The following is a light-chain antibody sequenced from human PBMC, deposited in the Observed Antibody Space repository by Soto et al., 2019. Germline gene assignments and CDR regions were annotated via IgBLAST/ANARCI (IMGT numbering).Light chain of an antibody. CDR1: QYINNH. V-gene: IGKV1-39*01. J-gene: IGKJ1*01. CDR3: QRTNIFPWT. CDR2: AAS. Sequence: DIQMTQSPSSLSASIGDRVTITCRASQYINNHLNWYRQKPGKAPELLIYAASSLQSGVPSRFSGSGSGTDFTLTITSLQPEDFATYSCQRTNIFPWTFGQGTKVDIK.